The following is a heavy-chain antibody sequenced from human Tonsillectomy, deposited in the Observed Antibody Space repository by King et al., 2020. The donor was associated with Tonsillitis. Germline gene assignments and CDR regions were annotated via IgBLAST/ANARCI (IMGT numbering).Heavy chain of an antibody. Sequence: QLQESGPGLVKSSQTLSLTCTVSGGSISSGSYYWSWIRQPAGKGLEWIGRINTSGSTNYNPSLKSRVTMSVDTSKSQFSLKLSSVTAADTAVYYCASEKFAIRFDYWGQGTLVTVSS. CDR2: INTSGST. CDR1: GGSISSGSYY. D-gene: IGHD3-10*01. V-gene: IGHV4-61*02. J-gene: IGHJ4*02. CDR3: ASEKFAIRFDY.